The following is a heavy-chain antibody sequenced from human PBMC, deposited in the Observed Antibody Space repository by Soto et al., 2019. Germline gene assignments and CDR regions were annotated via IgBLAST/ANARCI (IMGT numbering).Heavy chain of an antibody. V-gene: IGHV1-18*01. CDR1: GVSFSNSG. Sequence: QVELMQSGAEVQKPGASVKVSCKASGVSFSNSGFSWVRQAPGQGPEWMGWISGTNGATNYAPRFEGRVTMTKDTSTSTAYMELSGLRGDDTAVYYFVRDSSVWYGFQEWADWGQGTPVTVSS. J-gene: IGHJ4*02. D-gene: IGHD6-19*01. CDR3: VRDSSVWYGFQEWAD. CDR2: ISGTNGAT.